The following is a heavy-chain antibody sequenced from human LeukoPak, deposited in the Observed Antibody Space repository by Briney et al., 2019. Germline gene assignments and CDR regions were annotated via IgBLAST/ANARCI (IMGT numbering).Heavy chain of an antibody. CDR2: IYTSRST. CDR3: ARDSDRDGYNWLGY. Sequence: PSETLSLTCTVSGGSISSYYWSWIRRPAGKGLEWIGRIYTSRSTNYNPSLKSRVTMSVDTSKNQFSLKLSSVTAADTAVYYCARDSDRDGYNWLGYWGQGTLVTVSS. CDR1: GGSISSYY. D-gene: IGHD5-12*01. J-gene: IGHJ4*02. V-gene: IGHV4-4*07.